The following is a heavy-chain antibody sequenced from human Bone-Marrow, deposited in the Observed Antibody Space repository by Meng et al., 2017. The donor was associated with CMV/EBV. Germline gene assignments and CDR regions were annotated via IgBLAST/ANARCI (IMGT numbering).Heavy chain of an antibody. CDR1: GGTFSSYA. D-gene: IGHD2-2*01. CDR3: ARGLSPGYCSSTSCPIDY. J-gene: IGHJ4*02. V-gene: IGHV1-58*02. Sequence: SVKVSCKASGGTFSSYAISWVRQARGQRLEWIGWIVVGSGNTNYAQKFQERVTITRDMSTSTAYMELNSLRAEDTAVYYCARGLSPGYCSSTSCPIDYWGQGTLVTVSS. CDR2: IVVGSGNT.